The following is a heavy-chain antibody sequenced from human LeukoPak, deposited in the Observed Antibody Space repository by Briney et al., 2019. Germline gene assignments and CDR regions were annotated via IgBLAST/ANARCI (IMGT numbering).Heavy chain of an antibody. CDR2: ISGSGGST. Sequence: GGSLRLSCAVSGFTFSSYAMSWVRQAPGKGLEWVSSISGSGGSTYYADSVKGRFTMSRDNSKNTLYLQTNSLRAEDTAVYYCAKDQGRYSYGYAFDIWGEGTMVTVSS. V-gene: IGHV3-23*01. J-gene: IGHJ3*02. CDR1: GFTFSSYA. CDR3: AKDQGRYSYGYAFDI. D-gene: IGHD5-18*01.